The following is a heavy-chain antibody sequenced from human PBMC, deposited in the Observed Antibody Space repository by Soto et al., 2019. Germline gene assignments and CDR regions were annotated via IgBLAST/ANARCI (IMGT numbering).Heavy chain of an antibody. CDR2: ITRSGNTI. CDR1: GFTFSDHY. J-gene: IGHJ4*02. Sequence: QVQLVESGGGLVKPGGSLRLSCAASGFTFSDHYMSWIRQAPEKGLEWVSYITRSGNTIYYADSVKGRFTISRDNAKNSLYLQMNSLRAEDTAVYYCARGSGYDVLTGYYPMPTFDYWGQGTLVTVSS. D-gene: IGHD3-9*01. V-gene: IGHV3-11*01. CDR3: ARGSGYDVLTGYYPMPTFDY.